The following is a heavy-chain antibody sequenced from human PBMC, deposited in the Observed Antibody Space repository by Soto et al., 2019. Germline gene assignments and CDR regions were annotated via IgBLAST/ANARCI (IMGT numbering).Heavy chain of an antibody. Sequence: SETLSLTCAVSGGSISSGGYSWSWIRQPPGKGLEWIGYIYHSGSTYYNPSLKSRVTISVDRSKNQFSLKLSSVTAADTAVYYCARRGYCTNGVCSYFDYWGKGTLVTVSS. J-gene: IGHJ4*02. D-gene: IGHD2-8*01. CDR3: ARRGYCTNGVCSYFDY. V-gene: IGHV4-30-2*01. CDR1: GGSISSGGYS. CDR2: IYHSGST.